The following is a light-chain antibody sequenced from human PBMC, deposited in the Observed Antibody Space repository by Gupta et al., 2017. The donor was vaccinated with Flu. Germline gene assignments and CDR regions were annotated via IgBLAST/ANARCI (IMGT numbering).Light chain of an antibody. V-gene: IGKV1-16*01. CDR2: GAS. CDR3: QQYNVYPLT. J-gene: IGKJ5*01. CDR1: QDIGPS. Sequence: PSSLSDSRGDGVTISVRASQDIGPSVAWFHQAPGKAPKSLISGASNLQSGVPSRFSGRRAGTDFSLTIRGLQPEDFATYYCQQYNVYPLTFGQGTRL.